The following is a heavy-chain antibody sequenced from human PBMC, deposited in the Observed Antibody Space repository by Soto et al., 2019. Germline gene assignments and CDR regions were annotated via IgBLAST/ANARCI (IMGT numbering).Heavy chain of an antibody. CDR1: GYTFSNYF. Sequence: QVQLVQSGAEVRKPGASVKVSCKASGYTFSNYFIHWVRQAPGHGLKSLGWINLNTGGSISAQSFRGRVTKTGDTSMTTAFMELSSLTTDDAAIYFCARGTLAVTAPADRFDYSIDVWGQGTTVTVS. J-gene: IGHJ6*02. D-gene: IGHD6-19*01. CDR3: ARGTLAVTAPADRFDYSIDV. CDR2: INLNTGGS. V-gene: IGHV1-2*02.